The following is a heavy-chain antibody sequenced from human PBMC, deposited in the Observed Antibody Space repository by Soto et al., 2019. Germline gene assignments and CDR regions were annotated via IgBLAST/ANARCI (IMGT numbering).Heavy chain of an antibody. CDR1: GYTFTSYD. Sequence: QVQLVQSGAEVKKPGASVKVSCKASGYTFTSYDINWVRQATGQGLEWMGWMNPNSGNTGYAQKFQGRVTMTRNTFISTAYMELSSLSSEDTAVYYCAKSTVEDCSGGSCYNDYWGQGTLVTVSS. CDR2: MNPNSGNT. D-gene: IGHD2-15*01. V-gene: IGHV1-8*01. J-gene: IGHJ4*02. CDR3: AKSTVEDCSGGSCYNDY.